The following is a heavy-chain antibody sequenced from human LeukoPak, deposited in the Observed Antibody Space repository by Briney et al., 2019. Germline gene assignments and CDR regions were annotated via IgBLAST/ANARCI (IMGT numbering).Heavy chain of an antibody. J-gene: IGHJ4*02. CDR3: ARGYYDSSGYGRPLDY. CDR2: ISRSSNTI. D-gene: IGHD3-22*01. CDR1: GFTLSPYS. V-gene: IGHV3-48*01. Sequence: GGSLRLSCAASGFTLSPYSMIWVRQAPGTGLEWVSYISRSSNTIYYADSVKGRFTISRDNAQKSLYLQMNSLRAEDTAVYYCARGYYDSSGYGRPLDYWGQGTLVTVSS.